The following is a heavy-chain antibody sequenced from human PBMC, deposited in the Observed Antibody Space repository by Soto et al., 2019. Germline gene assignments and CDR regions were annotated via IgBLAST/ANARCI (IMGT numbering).Heavy chain of an antibody. CDR3: ARRAFYLGEDFQH. CDR2: IYYSGYT. J-gene: IGHJ1*01. D-gene: IGHD3-16*01. Sequence: NPSETLSLTCSVSGGSLISSNHYWGWIRQPPGKGLEWIGSIYYSGYTYYNPSLQSRVTFSMDTSKNQVSLKLSSVTAADTAAYYCARRAFYLGEDFQHWGQGTLVTVSS. V-gene: IGHV4-39*01. CDR1: GGSLISSNHY.